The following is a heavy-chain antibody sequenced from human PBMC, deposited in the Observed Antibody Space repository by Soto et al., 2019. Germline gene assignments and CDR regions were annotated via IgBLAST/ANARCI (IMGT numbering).Heavy chain of an antibody. CDR2: INHSGST. D-gene: IGHD6-6*01. CDR3: ARRPDGFDI. Sequence: SETLSLTCAVYDGPFSGYYWSWIRQPPGKGLEWIGEINHSGSTNFNPSLKSRVTISVDTSKNQFSLELSSVTAADTAVYYCARRPDGFDIWGQGTMVTVSS. J-gene: IGHJ3*02. CDR1: DGPFSGYY. V-gene: IGHV4-34*01.